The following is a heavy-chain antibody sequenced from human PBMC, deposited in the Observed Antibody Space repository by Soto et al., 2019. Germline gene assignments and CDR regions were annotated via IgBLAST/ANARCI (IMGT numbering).Heavy chain of an antibody. CDR1: GYSFSNYG. D-gene: IGHD3-10*01. CDR2: IRNDNGNT. V-gene: IGHV1-18*01. Sequence: QVQLVQSGAEVKKPGASVKVSCQASGYSFSNYGISWVRQAPGQGLEWMGWIRNDNGNTNYAQKFQGRVTMTTDTSTSTAYMDLRSLRYDDTAVYYCAREWGGPEGWFDPWGQGTLVTVSS. J-gene: IGHJ5*02. CDR3: AREWGGPEGWFDP.